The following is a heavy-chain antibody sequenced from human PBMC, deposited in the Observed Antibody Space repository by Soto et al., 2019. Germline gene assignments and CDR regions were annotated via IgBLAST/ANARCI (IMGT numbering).Heavy chain of an antibody. CDR3: AGDAPGDYYYYYGMDV. V-gene: IGHV3-7*04. CDR2: IKQDGSEK. Sequence: EVQLVESGGGLVQPGGSLRLSCAASGFTFRSYWMSWVRQAPGKGLEWVANIKQDGSEKYYVDSVKGRFTISRDNAKNXLDLQMNSLRAEDTAVYSCAGDAPGDYYYYYGMDVWGQGTTVTVSS. CDR1: GFTFRSYW. D-gene: IGHD3-10*01. J-gene: IGHJ6*02.